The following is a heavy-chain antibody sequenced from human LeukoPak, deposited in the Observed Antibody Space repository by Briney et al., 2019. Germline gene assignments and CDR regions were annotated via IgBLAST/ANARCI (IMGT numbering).Heavy chain of an antibody. CDR3: ARGPYYFDY. CDR1: GGSISNYY. CDR2: IYNSGST. Sequence: SETLSLTCTVSGGSISNYYWGWIRQPPGKGLEWIGSIYNSGSTYYNPSLKSRVTISVDTSKNQFSLKLSSVTAADTAVYYCARGPYYFDYWGQGTLVTVSS. J-gene: IGHJ4*02. V-gene: IGHV4-39*07.